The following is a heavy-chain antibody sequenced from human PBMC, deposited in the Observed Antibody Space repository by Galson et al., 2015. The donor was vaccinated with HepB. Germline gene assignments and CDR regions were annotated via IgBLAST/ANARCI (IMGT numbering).Heavy chain of an antibody. J-gene: IGHJ4*02. CDR2: ISYDGSNK. CDR1: GFPFSSYG. Sequence: LRLSCAASGFPFSSYGMHWVRQAPGKGLEWVAVISYDGSNKYYADSVKGRFTISRDKSKNTLYLQMNSLRAEDTAVYYCAKEGLYDSSGYNPFDYWGQGTLVTVSS. D-gene: IGHD3-22*01. CDR3: AKEGLYDSSGYNPFDY. V-gene: IGHV3-30*18.